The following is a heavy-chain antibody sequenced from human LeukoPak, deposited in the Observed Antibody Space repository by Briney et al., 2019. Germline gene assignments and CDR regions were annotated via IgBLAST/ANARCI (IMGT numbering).Heavy chain of an antibody. J-gene: IGHJ3*02. CDR2: VFHSGTT. V-gene: IGHV4-59*08. Sequence: SETLSLTCNVSGDSLTSHFWSWMRQTPGKGLEWIGYVFHSGTTNYSPSLKSRVTISLDTSKKQFYLRLASVTAADTAVYYCARRMAAVTDAFDIWGRGTMVSVSS. D-gene: IGHD3-10*01. CDR3: ARRMAAVTDAFDI. CDR1: GDSLTSHF.